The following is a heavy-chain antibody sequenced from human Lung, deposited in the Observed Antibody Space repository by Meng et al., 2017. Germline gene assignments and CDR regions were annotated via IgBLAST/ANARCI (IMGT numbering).Heavy chain of an antibody. Sequence: QVQLQCAGPGLVNPSPTLSLTCTVSGGSISSSNYYWSWIRQPPGKGLEWSGHIYNSGSTYYNPSLKSRITISVDTSKDQFSLKLSSVTAADTAVYYCARGQKGYFDLWGRGTLVTVSS. CDR2: IYNSGST. CDR3: ARGQKGYFDL. V-gene: IGHV4-30-4*01. J-gene: IGHJ2*01. CDR1: GGSISSSNYY.